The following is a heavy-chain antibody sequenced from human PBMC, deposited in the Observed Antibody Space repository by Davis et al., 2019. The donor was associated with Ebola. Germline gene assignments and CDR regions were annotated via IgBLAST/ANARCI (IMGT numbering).Heavy chain of an antibody. CDR1: GFNFNIYS. J-gene: IGHJ6*02. V-gene: IGHV3-48*02. CDR2: SSTSAEHI. CDR3: ARRLLISSRGGMDV. Sequence: GESLKISCVASGFNFNIYSLNWVRQAPGKEPEWVAHSSTSAEHISYAESVKGRFTVSRDDAQSSLFLQMSSLSDEDTAVYYCARRLLISSRGGMDVWGQGTTVTVSS. D-gene: IGHD1-26*01.